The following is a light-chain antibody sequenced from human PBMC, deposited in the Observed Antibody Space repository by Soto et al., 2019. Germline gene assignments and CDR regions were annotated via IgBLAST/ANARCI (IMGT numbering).Light chain of an antibody. V-gene: IGKV1-33*01. CDR3: QQYENLPT. J-gene: IGKJ5*01. CDR2: DAS. CDR1: QNINNY. Sequence: IHLTQSPSSLSASVGDRFTISCQASQNINNYLNWYQQKPGRAPKLLIYDASNLEAGVPSRFRGSGSGTDFTFTISRLQPEDIATYYCQQYENLPTFGQGTLLEIK.